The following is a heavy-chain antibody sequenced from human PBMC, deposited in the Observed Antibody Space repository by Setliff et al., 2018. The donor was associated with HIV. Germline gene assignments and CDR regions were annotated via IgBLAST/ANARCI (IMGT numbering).Heavy chain of an antibody. J-gene: IGHJ4*02. Sequence: ASVKVSCKASGYHFNNFGTSWVRQAPGQGLEWLAWINVYSGDTNFAQRFQGRVTMTRDASTGTAYMELRNLRSDDTAVYYCATDRTQTGISMVRGRLTDPARYPLDYWGPGTLVTVSS. D-gene: IGHD3-10*01. CDR2: INVYSGDT. CDR1: GYHFNNFG. CDR3: ATDRTQTGISMVRGRLTDPARYPLDY. V-gene: IGHV1-18*01.